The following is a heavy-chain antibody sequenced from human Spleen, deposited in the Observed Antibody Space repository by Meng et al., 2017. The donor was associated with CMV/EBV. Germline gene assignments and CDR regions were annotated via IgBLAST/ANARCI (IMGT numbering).Heavy chain of an antibody. CDR2: INHSGST. CDR1: GGSLSGYY. CDR3: ARAGGYCSSTSCYARGWYYYYGMDV. J-gene: IGHJ6*02. Sequence: GSLRLSCAVYGGSLSGYYWSWIRQPPGKGLEWIGEINHSGSTNYNPSLKSRVTISVDTSKNQFSLKLSSVTAADTAVYYCARAGGYCSSTSCYARGWYYYYGMDVWGQGTTVTVSS. V-gene: IGHV4-34*01. D-gene: IGHD2-2*01.